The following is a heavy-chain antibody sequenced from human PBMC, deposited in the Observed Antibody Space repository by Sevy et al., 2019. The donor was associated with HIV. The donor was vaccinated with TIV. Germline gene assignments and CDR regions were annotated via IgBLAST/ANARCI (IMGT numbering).Heavy chain of an antibody. J-gene: IGHJ5*02. Sequence: SETLSLTCAVYGGSFSGYYWSWIRQPPGKGLEWIGEINHSGSTNYNPSLKSRVTISVDTSKNQFSLKLSSVTAADTAVYYCAREGKAYDYVWGRPPSPWFDPWGQGTLVTVSS. CDR3: AREGKAYDYVWGRPPSPWFDP. CDR1: GGSFSGYY. D-gene: IGHD3-16*01. CDR2: INHSGST. V-gene: IGHV4-34*01.